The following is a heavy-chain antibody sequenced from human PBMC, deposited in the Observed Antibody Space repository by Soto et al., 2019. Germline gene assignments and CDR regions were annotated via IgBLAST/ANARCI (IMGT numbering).Heavy chain of an antibody. Sequence: SETLSLSCTVSGGSISSYYWSWIRQPPGKGLEWIGYIYYSGSTNYNPSLKSRVTISVDTSKNQFSLKLSSVTAADTAVYCCASSYGSGRAFDIWGQGTMVTVSS. CDR2: IYYSGST. CDR1: GGSISSYY. V-gene: IGHV4-59*01. D-gene: IGHD3-10*01. J-gene: IGHJ3*02. CDR3: ASSYGSGRAFDI.